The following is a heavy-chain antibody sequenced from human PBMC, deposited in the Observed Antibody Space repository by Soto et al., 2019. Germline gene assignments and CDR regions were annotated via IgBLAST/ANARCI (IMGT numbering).Heavy chain of an antibody. CDR2: IYYSGST. J-gene: IGHJ4*02. CDR1: GGSISSGGYY. CDR3: ARSMHGDYALRFGIDY. D-gene: IGHD4-17*01. V-gene: IGHV4-31*03. Sequence: PSETMSLTCTVSGGSISSGGYYWSWIRQHPEKSLERIGYIYYSGSTYYNPSLKSRVTISVDTSKNQFSLKLSSVTAADTAVYYCARSMHGDYALRFGIDYWGQGTLDTVSS.